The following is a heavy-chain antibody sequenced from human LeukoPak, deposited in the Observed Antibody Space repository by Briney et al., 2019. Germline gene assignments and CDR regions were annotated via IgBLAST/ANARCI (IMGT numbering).Heavy chain of an antibody. J-gene: IGHJ3*02. Sequence: TGGSLRLSCAASGFTVSSNYMSWVRQAPGKGLEWVSVIYSGGSTYYADSVKGRFTISRDNSKNTLYLQMNSLRAEDTAVYYCARVDMATIFAAFDIWAKGQWSPSLQ. D-gene: IGHD5-24*01. CDR2: IYSGGST. V-gene: IGHV3-53*01. CDR3: ARVDMATIFAAFDI. CDR1: GFTVSSNY.